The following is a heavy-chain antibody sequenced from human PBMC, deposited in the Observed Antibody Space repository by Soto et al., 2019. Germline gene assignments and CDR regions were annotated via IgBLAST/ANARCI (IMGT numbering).Heavy chain of an antibody. CDR1: GFTFSNYA. J-gene: IGHJ4*02. V-gene: IGHV3-23*01. Sequence: EVHLLESGGDVVQPGRSLRLSCAASGFTFSNYAMNWIRQAPGKGLEWLSAISANGRNAYYADSVKGRFTISRDRSKHTLYLQLDSLRVGVTAIDCGAKDLSSLGWLALGAPFDSWGQGTLVTVSS. CDR3: AKDLSSLGWLALGAPFDS. D-gene: IGHD3-22*01. CDR2: ISANGRNA.